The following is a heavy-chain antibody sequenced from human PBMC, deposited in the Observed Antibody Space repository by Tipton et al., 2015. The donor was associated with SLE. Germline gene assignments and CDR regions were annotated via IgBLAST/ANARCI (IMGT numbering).Heavy chain of an antibody. D-gene: IGHD5-12*01. CDR3: ATNGHGETYEFFTEYLRH. V-gene: IGHV4-31*03. CDR1: GGSISSGGFY. Sequence: TLSLTCTVSGGSISSGGFYWSWIRQYPGKGLEWIGYMSSNSGSTYYNPSLKSRVFISVDKSMNQFSLKLTSVTAADTAVYYCATNGHGETYEFFTEYLRHWGQGTLVTVS. J-gene: IGHJ1*01. CDR2: MSSNSGST.